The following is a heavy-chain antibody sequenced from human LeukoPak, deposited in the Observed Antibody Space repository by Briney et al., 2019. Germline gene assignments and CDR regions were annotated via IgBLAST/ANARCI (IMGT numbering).Heavy chain of an antibody. CDR3: AKDLSGPHYYYYYGMDV. V-gene: IGHV3-48*04. CDR2: ISATGGTI. Sequence: PGGSLRLSCAASGFTFSSNGMNWVRQAPGKGLEWVSYISATGGTIYYADSVKGRFTISRDNAKNSLYLQMNSLRSEDTALYYCAKDLSGPHYYYYYGMDVWGQGTTVTVSS. D-gene: IGHD5-12*01. J-gene: IGHJ6*02. CDR1: GFTFSSNG.